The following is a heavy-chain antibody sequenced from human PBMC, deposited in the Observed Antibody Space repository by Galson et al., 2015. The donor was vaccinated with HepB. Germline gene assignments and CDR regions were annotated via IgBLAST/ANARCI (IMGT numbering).Heavy chain of an antibody. J-gene: IGHJ4*02. CDR2: ISHDGSEK. V-gene: IGHV3-30*18. D-gene: IGHD4-17*01. CDR1: GFTFSSYG. Sequence: SLRLSCAASGFTFSSYGMHWVRQAPGKGLEWVAVISHDGSEKYYADSVKGRFTISRDNSKNTLYLQMNSLRAEDTAVYYCVKGGGYGDYANWGQGSLVTVSS. CDR3: VKGGGYGDYAN.